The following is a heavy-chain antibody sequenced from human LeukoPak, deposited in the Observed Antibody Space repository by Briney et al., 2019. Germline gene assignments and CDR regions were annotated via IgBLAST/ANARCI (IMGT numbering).Heavy chain of an antibody. CDR3: SRRYFDL. Sequence: GGSLRLSCAASGFTFNNYWMSWVRQAPGKGLKWVANIKQDGSEKYYVDSVKGRFTISRDNAKNSLYLQMNSLRAEDTAVYYCSRRYFDLWGRGTLVTVSS. V-gene: IGHV3-7*03. CDR1: GFTFNNYW. CDR2: IKQDGSEK. J-gene: IGHJ2*01.